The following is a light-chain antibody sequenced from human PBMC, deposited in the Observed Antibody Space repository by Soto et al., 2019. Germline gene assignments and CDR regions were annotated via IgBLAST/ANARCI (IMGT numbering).Light chain of an antibody. CDR2: DAS. CDR3: QQYGNSPPYT. V-gene: IGKV1-33*01. CDR1: QDISNY. J-gene: IGKJ2*01. Sequence: DIQMTQSPSSLSASVGDRVTITCQASQDISNYLNWYQQKPGKAPKLLIYDASHLETGVPSRFSGSGSGTDFTFTIRRLQAEDIATYYCQQYGNSPPYTFGQGTKLEIK.